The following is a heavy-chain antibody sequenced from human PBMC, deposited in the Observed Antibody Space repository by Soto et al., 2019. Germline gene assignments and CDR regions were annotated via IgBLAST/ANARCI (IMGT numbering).Heavy chain of an antibody. J-gene: IGHJ4*02. Sequence: PGGSLRLSCAASGFTFSSYGMHWVRQAPGKGLEWVAVISYDGSNKYYADSVKGRFTISRDNSKNTLYLQMNSLRAEDTAVYYCAKVDRLSRGPSDYWGQGTLVTVSS. CDR2: ISYDGSNK. CDR3: AKVDRLSRGPSDY. V-gene: IGHV3-30*18. CDR1: GFTFSSYG. D-gene: IGHD2-2*03.